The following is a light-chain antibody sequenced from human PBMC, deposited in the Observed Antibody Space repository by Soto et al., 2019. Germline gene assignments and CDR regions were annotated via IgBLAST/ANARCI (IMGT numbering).Light chain of an antibody. J-gene: IGKJ5*01. CDR3: QQYGSSPRT. V-gene: IGKV3-20*01. CDR1: PSVSSSY. Sequence: EIVLTQSPCTLSLSPGERATLYCRASPSVSSSYLAWYQQKPGQAPRLLIYGASSRATGISDRFSGSGSGTDFTLTITRLEPEDFAVYFCQQYGSSPRTFGQGTRLEIK. CDR2: GAS.